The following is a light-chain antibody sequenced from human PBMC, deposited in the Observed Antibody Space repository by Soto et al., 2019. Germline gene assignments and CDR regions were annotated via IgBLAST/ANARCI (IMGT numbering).Light chain of an antibody. Sequence: QSALTQPASVSGSPGQSITISCTGTSSDVGAYNYVSWYQQNPGKAPKLMICDVSNRPSGVSNRFSGSKSGNTASLTISGLQAEDEADYYCSSYTSSSTLVFGTGTKVTVL. J-gene: IGLJ1*01. V-gene: IGLV2-14*01. CDR1: SSDVGAYNY. CDR2: DVS. CDR3: SSYTSSSTLV.